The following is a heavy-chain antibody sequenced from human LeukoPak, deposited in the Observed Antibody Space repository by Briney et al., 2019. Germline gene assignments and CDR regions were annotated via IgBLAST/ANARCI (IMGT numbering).Heavy chain of an antibody. V-gene: IGHV4-39*01. CDR3: ARHKDYYYSYMDV. Sequence: SSETLSLTCTVSGGSISSSSYYWGWIRQPPGKGVEWIGSIYYSGSTYYNPSLTSRVTISVDTSKNQFSLKLSSVTAADTAVYYCARHKDYYYSYMDVWGKGTTVTISS. CDR2: IYYSGST. CDR1: GGSISSSSYY. J-gene: IGHJ6*03.